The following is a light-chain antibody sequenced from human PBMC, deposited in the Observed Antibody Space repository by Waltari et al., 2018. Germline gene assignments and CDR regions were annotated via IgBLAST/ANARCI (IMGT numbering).Light chain of an antibody. Sequence: QAVLTQPASLSASPGASASLTCTLRSDINVGTYKIYWYQQRPGSPPQLLVKYKPDSGTQLGSGVHGLFSGSKDTSANAGILLISGLQSEDEADYYCMILYNNAVVFGGGTKVTVL. CDR3: MILYNNAVV. CDR1: SDINVGTYK. CDR2: YKPDSGT. J-gene: IGLJ3*02. V-gene: IGLV5-45*01.